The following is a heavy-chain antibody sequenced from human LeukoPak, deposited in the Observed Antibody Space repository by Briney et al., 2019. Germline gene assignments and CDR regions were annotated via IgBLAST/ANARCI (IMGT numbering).Heavy chain of an antibody. CDR3: ARDFHGGLYDSSVYSPY. V-gene: IGHV3-48*01. D-gene: IGHD3-22*01. J-gene: IGHJ4*02. Sequence: GGSLRLSCAASGFTFSSYAMSWVRQAPGKGLEWVSYISSSSSTIHYADSVKGRFTISRDNAKNSLYLQMNSLRAEDTAVYYCARDFHGGLYDSSVYSPYGAQGPRVTFSS. CDR2: ISSSSSTI. CDR1: GFTFSSYA.